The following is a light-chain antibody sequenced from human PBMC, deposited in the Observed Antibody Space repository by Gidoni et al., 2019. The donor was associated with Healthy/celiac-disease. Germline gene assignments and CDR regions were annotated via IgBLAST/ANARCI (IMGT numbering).Light chain of an antibody. J-gene: IGLJ2*01. CDR1: SSNIGSNY. V-gene: IGLV1-47*01. CDR2: RNN. CDR3: AAWDDNLSGVV. Sequence: QSVLTQPPSASGTPGQGVTISCSGSSSNIGSNYVYWYQQLPGTAPKLLIYRNNQRPSGVPDRFSGSKSGTSASLAISGLRSEDEADYYCAAWDDNLSGVVFGGGTKLTVL.